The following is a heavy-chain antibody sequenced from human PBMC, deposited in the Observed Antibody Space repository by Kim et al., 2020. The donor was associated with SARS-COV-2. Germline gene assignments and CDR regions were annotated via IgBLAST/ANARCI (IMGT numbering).Heavy chain of an antibody. CDR1: GGTFSSYA. V-gene: IGHV1-69*04. D-gene: IGHD1-26*01. J-gene: IGHJ6*03. CDR3: AGGEVGATNLYYYYYMDV. Sequence: SVKVSCKASGGTFSSYAISWVRQAPGQGLEWMGRIIPILGIANYAQKFQGRVTITADKSTSTAYMELSSLRSEDTAVYYCAGGEVGATNLYYYYYMDVWGKGTTVTVSS. CDR2: IIPILGIA.